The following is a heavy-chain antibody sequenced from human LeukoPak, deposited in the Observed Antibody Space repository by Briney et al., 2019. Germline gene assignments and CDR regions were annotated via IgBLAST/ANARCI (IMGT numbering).Heavy chain of an antibody. J-gene: IGHJ4*02. CDR2: MSGSGTST. CDR3: AKGVRGVTHFDY. D-gene: IGHD3-10*01. Sequence: GGSLRLSCAASGFTFSSFSMNWVRHAPGKGLEWVSAMSGSGTSTYYADSVKGRFTISRDNSKNTLYLQMNSLRAEDTAIYYCAKGVRGVTHFDYWGQGTLVTVSS. CDR1: GFTFSSFS. V-gene: IGHV3-23*01.